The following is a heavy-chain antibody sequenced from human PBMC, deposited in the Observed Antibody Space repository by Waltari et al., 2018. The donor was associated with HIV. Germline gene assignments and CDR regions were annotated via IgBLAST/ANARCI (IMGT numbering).Heavy chain of an antibody. CDR1: GYTLTELS. D-gene: IGHD3-16*01. Sequence: QVQLVQSGAEVKKPGASVKVSCKVSGYTLTELSMHWVRQAPGKGLEWMGGVEPEHGETIYAQKFQGRVTMTEDTSTDTAYMELSSLRSEDTAVYYCATALERASTTGGMTDYWGQGTLVTVSS. J-gene: IGHJ4*02. V-gene: IGHV1-24*01. CDR2: VEPEHGET. CDR3: ATALERASTTGGMTDY.